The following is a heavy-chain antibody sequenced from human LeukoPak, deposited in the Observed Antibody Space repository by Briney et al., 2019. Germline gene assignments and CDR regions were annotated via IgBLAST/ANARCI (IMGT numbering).Heavy chain of an antibody. V-gene: IGHV3-23*01. D-gene: IGHD6-19*01. Sequence: GGSLRLSCAASGFTFSSYGMSWVRQAPGKGLEWVSAISGSGGSTYYADSVKGRFTISRDNAKNSLYLQMNSLRAEDTAVYYCAKELVAGRYYYYYMDVWGKGTTVTVSS. CDR3: AKELVAGRYYYYYMDV. CDR1: GFTFSSYG. CDR2: ISGSGGST. J-gene: IGHJ6*03.